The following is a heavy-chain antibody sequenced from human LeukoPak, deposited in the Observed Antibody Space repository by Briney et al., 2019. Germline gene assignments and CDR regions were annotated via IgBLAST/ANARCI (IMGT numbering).Heavy chain of an antibody. D-gene: IGHD6-13*01. CDR1: GGSISSYY. J-gene: IGHJ5*02. CDR3: ARGSLLFREAAYSLGFDP. CDR2: IYYSGST. Sequence: SETLSLTCTVSGGSISSYYWSWIRQPPGKGLEWIGYIYYSGSTNYNPSLKSRVTISVDTSKNQFSLKLSSVTAADTAVYYCARGSLLFREAAYSLGFDPWGQGTLVTVSS. V-gene: IGHV4-59*01.